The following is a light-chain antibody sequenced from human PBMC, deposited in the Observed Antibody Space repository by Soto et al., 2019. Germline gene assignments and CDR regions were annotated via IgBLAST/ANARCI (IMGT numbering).Light chain of an antibody. CDR3: QQYNNWPPWGT. J-gene: IGKJ1*01. Sequence: DIEMTQSPSSLSAFVGDTVTIICRARQIIKKFLNWYQQKPEQAPKLLMYGASTLQRGVPSRFSGSASGTEFTLTISSLQSEDFAVYYCQQYNNWPPWGTFGQGTKVDIK. V-gene: IGKV1-17*01. CDR1: QIIKKF. CDR2: GAS.